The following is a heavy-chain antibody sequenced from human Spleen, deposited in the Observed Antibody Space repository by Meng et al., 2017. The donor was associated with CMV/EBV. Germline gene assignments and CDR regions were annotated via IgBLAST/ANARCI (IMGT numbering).Heavy chain of an antibody. V-gene: IGHV4-4*02. CDR1: GGSISISTW. J-gene: IGHJ4*02. CDR2: IYHSGGT. Sequence: QVHLQESGPGLVKPSGTLSLTCAVSGGSISISTWWSWVRQPPGKGLEWIGEIYHSGGTNYNPSLRGRVTISLDKSKNQFSPTLRSVTAADTAVYYCARDPYATGWAGWGQGTLVTVSS. D-gene: IGHD6-19*01. CDR3: ARDPYATGWAG.